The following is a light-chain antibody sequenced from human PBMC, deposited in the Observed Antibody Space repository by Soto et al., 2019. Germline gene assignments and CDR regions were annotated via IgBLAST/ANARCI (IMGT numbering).Light chain of an antibody. CDR3: QQYNNWPRT. CDR1: QSISSY. CDR2: DAS. J-gene: IGKJ3*01. V-gene: IGKV1-33*01. Sequence: DIQMNQSPSTLSASVGDRGTITCRASQSISSYLNWYQQKPGKAPKLLIHDASNLETGVPSRFSGSGSGTNFTLTISSLQSEDFAVYYCQQYNNWPRTFGPGTKVDI.